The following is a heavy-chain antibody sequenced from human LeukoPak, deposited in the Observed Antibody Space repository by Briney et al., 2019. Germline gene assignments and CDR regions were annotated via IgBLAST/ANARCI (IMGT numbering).Heavy chain of an antibody. CDR3: AESNTVNAFDI. CDR2: ISRSGSTT. J-gene: IGHJ3*02. Sequence: GGSLRLSCAASGFTYSSYEMNWVRQAPGKGLEWVSYISRSGSTTNYADSVKGRFTISRDNAKNSLYLQMNSLSAEDTAVYYCAESNTVNAFDIWGQGTMVTVSS. D-gene: IGHD4-17*01. V-gene: IGHV3-48*03. CDR1: GFTYSSYE.